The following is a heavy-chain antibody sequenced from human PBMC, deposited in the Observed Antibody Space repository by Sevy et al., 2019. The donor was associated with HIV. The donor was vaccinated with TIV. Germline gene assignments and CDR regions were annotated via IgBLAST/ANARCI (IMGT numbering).Heavy chain of an antibody. D-gene: IGHD6-13*01. CDR1: GFIFSSYS. CDR3: ARDPAIAAAVTFDN. V-gene: IGHV3-21*01. J-gene: IGHJ4*02. CDR2: ISSSSKYI. Sequence: GGSLRLSCAASGFIFSSYSINWVRQAPGKGLEWVSSISSSSKYIYYADSVKARFTISRDNAKNSLYLQMNSLRAEDTAVYYCARDPAIAAAVTFDNWGQGTLVTVSS.